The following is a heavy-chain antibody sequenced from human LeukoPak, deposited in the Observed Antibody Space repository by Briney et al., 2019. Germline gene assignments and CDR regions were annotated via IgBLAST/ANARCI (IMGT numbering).Heavy chain of an antibody. Sequence: GASVKVSCKASGYTFTSYYMHWVRQAPGQGLEWMGIINPSGGSTSYAQKFQGRVTMTRDMSTSTVYMELSSLRSEDTAVYYCARDHSGSYLRDHEIDYWGQGTLVTVSS. V-gene: IGHV1-46*01. CDR3: ARDHSGSYLRDHEIDY. CDR2: INPSGGST. D-gene: IGHD1-26*01. J-gene: IGHJ4*02. CDR1: GYTFTSYY.